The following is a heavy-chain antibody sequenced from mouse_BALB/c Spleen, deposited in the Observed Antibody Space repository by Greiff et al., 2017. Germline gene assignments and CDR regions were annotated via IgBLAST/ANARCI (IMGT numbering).Heavy chain of an antibody. J-gene: IGHJ4*01. D-gene: IGHD2-4*01. V-gene: IGHV1-87*01. Sequence: SGAELARPGASVKLSCKASGYTFTSYWMQWVKQRPGQGLEWIGAIYPGDGDTRYTQKFKGKATLTADKSSSTAYMQLSSLASEDSAVYYCARGITTYYAMDYWGQGTSVTVSS. CDR3: ARGITTYYAMDY. CDR2: IYPGDGDT. CDR1: GYTFTSYW.